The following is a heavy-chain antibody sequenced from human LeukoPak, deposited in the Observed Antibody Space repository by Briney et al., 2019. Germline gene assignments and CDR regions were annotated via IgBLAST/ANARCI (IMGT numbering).Heavy chain of an antibody. D-gene: IGHD4-17*01. CDR1: GFTFTHYG. CDR3: AKYHGENMDPNAFDY. CDR2: LTSSGAST. Sequence: GGSLRLSCAASGFTFTHYGMNWVRQAPGKGLEWVSGLTSSGASTYYADSVKGRFTISRDNSKNTVYLQINSLTAEDTAVYYCAKYHGENMDPNAFDYWGQGTLVTVSS. J-gene: IGHJ4*02. V-gene: IGHV3-23*01.